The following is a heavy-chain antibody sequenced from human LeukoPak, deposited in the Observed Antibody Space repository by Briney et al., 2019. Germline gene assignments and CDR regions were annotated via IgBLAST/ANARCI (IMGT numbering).Heavy chain of an antibody. CDR2: INAYSGNT. D-gene: IGHD4-17*01. Sequence: ASVKLSCKASGYTFNRYSISWVRQAPGQGLEWMGWINAYSGNTNYAQKSQGRVTMTTDTSTSTAYMELRSLRSDDTAVYFCARHLYGDYFFDYWGQGTLITVSS. CDR1: GYTFNRYS. CDR3: ARHLYGDYFFDY. J-gene: IGHJ4*02. V-gene: IGHV1-18*01.